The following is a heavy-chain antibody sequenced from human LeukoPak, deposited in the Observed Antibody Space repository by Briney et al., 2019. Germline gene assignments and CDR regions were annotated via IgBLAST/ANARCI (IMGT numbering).Heavy chain of an antibody. CDR3: ARSSYFDY. D-gene: IGHD1-26*01. Sequence: GGSLRLSCAASGFTFSRYEMNWVRQAPGKGLEWVSYITSGGSTIYYADSVKGRFTISRDNAKNSLYLQMNSLRAEDTAVYYCARSSYFDYWGQGTLVAVSS. J-gene: IGHJ4*02. CDR2: ITSGGSTI. V-gene: IGHV3-48*03. CDR1: GFTFSRYE.